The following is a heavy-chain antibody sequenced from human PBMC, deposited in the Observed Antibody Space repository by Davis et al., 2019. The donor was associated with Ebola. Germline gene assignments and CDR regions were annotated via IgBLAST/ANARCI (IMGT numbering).Heavy chain of an antibody. Sequence: ASVKVSCKASGYTFINYDINWVRQATGQGLEWMGWMNPNSGKTGYEQKFQGRVTFTRTISISKADLELSSLTSEDTAVYYCARGGSENWDYYFDTWGQGTLVTVSP. V-gene: IGHV1-8*03. CDR2: MNPNSGKT. J-gene: IGHJ4*02. CDR1: GYTFINYD. D-gene: IGHD7-27*01. CDR3: ARGGSENWDYYFDT.